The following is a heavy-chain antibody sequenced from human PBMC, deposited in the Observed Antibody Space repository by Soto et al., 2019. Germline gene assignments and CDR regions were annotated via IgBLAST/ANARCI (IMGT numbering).Heavy chain of an antibody. CDR3: APPGDSSGYRTGDAFDI. J-gene: IGHJ3*02. CDR2: IIPILGIA. V-gene: IGHV1-69*02. Sequence: QVQLVQSGAEVKKPGSSVKVSCKASGGTFSSYTISWVRQAPGQGLEWMGRIIPILGIANYAQKFQGRVTITADKSTSTAYMELSSLRSEDTAVYYCAPPGDSSGYRTGDAFDIWGQGTMVTVSS. D-gene: IGHD3-22*01. CDR1: GGTFSSYT.